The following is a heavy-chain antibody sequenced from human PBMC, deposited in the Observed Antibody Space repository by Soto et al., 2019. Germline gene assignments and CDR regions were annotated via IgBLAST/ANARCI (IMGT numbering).Heavy chain of an antibody. D-gene: IGHD1-26*01. CDR2: IYYSGST. CDR1: GGSISSSSYY. CDR3: ARVAGWEPAGVDY. V-gene: IGHV4-39*01. J-gene: IGHJ4*02. Sequence: QLQLQESGPGLVKPSETLSLTCTVSGGSISSSSYYWGWIRQPPGKGLEWIGSIYYSGSTYYNPSLKSRVTISVDTSKNQFSLKLSSVTAADTAVYYCARVAGWEPAGVDYWGQGTLVTVSS.